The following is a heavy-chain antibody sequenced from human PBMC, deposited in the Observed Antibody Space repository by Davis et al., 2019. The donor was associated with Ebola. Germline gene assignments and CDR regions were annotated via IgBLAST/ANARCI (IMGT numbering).Heavy chain of an antibody. V-gene: IGHV3-7*01. Sequence: GESLKISCSASGFTFSSYWMSWVRRAPGKGLEWVANIKQDGSEKYYVDSVKGRFTISRDNAKNSLYLQMNSLRAEDTAVYYCARDLGYYDFWSGYWSYWGQGTLVTVSS. CDR2: IKQDGSEK. CDR3: ARDLGYYDFWSGYWSY. CDR1: GFTFSSYW. J-gene: IGHJ4*02. D-gene: IGHD3-3*01.